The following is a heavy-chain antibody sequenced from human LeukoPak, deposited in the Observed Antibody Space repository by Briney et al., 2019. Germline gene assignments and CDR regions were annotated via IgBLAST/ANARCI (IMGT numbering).Heavy chain of an antibody. V-gene: IGHV3-48*03. D-gene: IGHD3-16*01. CDR3: VRDQGGAVSY. CDR1: GFTFSSYE. CDR2: ISSSGSTI. J-gene: IGHJ4*02. Sequence: GGSLRLSCATSGFTFSSYEMNWVRQAPGKGLEWVSYISSSGSTIYYADSVKGRFTISRDNAKNSLYLQMNSLRAEDTAVYYCVRDQGGAVSYWGQGTLVTVSS.